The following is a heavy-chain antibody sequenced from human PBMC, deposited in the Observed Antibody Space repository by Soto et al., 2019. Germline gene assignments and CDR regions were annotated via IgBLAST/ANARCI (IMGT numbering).Heavy chain of an antibody. Sequence: QVQLVQSGAEEKKPGASVKVSCKASGYTFTSYAMHWVRQAPGQRLEWMGWINAGNGNTKYSQKFQGRVTITRNTSASTAYRELSSLRSEDTAVYYWARGYDLWGGMDVWGQGTTVTVSS. CDR2: INAGNGNT. CDR1: GYTFTSYA. V-gene: IGHV1-3*05. D-gene: IGHD3-3*01. CDR3: ARGYDLWGGMDV. J-gene: IGHJ6*02.